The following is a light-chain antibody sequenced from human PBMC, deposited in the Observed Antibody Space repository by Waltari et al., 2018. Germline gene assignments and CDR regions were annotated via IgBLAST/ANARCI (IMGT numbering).Light chain of an antibody. V-gene: IGLV1-47*01. J-gene: IGLJ3*02. CDR3: AAWDDKMSGPWV. CDR1: TSNIGNNF. CDR2: RNN. Sequence: QSVLTQPPSTSWTPGQRVTISCSGSTSNIGNNFVYWYQQLPGTAPKLLIYRNNQRPSGVPDRFSGSKAGTSAFLAINGLRSEDEADYYCAAWDDKMSGPWVFGGGTKLTVL.